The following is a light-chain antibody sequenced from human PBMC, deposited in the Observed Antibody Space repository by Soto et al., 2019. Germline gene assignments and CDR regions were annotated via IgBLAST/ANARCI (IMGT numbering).Light chain of an antibody. J-gene: IGLJ1*01. Sequence: QSALTQPRSVSGSPGQSVTISCTGTSSDVGGYNFVSWYQQHPGKAPKLMIYDVNKRPSGVPDRFSGSKSGNTASLTICGLQAEDEADYYCCSNAGSYTYVFGTGTKLTVL. V-gene: IGLV2-11*01. CDR2: DVN. CDR3: CSNAGSYTYV. CDR1: SSDVGGYNF.